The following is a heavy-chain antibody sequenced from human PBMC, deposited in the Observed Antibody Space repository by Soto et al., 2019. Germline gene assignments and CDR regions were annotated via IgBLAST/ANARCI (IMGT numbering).Heavy chain of an antibody. J-gene: IGHJ5*02. CDR3: VKVSTFYDILTGYYSTNFFDP. V-gene: IGHV3-64D*06. D-gene: IGHD3-9*01. CDR1: GFTFSEYS. Sequence: GGSLRLSCSASGFTFSEYSMHWVRQAPGKGLQYVSTISSDGDITYYADSVKGRFTVSRDNSKNTLYLQMNSLRPEDTAVYYCVKVSTFYDILTGYYSTNFFDPWGQGTLVTVSS. CDR2: ISSDGDIT.